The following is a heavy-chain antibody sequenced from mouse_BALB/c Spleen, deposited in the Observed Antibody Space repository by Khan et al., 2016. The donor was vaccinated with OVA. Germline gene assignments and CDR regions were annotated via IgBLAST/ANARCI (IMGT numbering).Heavy chain of an antibody. V-gene: IGHV1S56*01. CDR1: GYTFTNYD. Sequence: QVQLKQSGPGLVKPGALVKISCKASGYTFTNYDINWVKQRPGQGLEWIGWIYPGDGSTKYNEKFKGKATLTADKSSSTAYMQLSSLTSENSAVYFCARSDDGYYVPFAYWGQGTLVTVSA. CDR2: IYPGDGST. CDR3: ARSDDGYYVPFAY. D-gene: IGHD2-3*01. J-gene: IGHJ3*01.